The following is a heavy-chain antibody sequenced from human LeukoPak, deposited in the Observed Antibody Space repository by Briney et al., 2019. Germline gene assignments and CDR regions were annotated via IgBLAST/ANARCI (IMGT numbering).Heavy chain of an antibody. Sequence: GGSLRLSCAASGFTFSSYAMSWVRQAPGKGLECVSSISSSSSYIYYADSVKGRFTISRDNAKNSLYLQMNSLRAEDTAVYYCARVAGCSGGSCSYYYGMDVWGQGTTVTVSS. CDR1: GFTFSSYA. J-gene: IGHJ6*02. CDR3: ARVAGCSGGSCSYYYGMDV. CDR2: ISSSSSYI. V-gene: IGHV3-21*01. D-gene: IGHD2-15*01.